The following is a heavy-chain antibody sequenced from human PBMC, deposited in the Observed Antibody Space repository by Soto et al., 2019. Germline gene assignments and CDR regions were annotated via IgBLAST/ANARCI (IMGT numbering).Heavy chain of an antibody. D-gene: IGHD3-10*01. CDR3: ARVGITMVRGVIPAEYFQH. CDR1: GGSINSGGYY. V-gene: IGHV4-31*03. J-gene: IGHJ1*01. Sequence: QVQLQESGPGLVKPSQTLSLTCTVSGGSINSGGYYWSWIRQHPGKGLEWIGYIYYSGSTYYNPSLKSRVTISVDTSKNQFSLKLSSVTAADTAVYYCARVGITMVRGVIPAEYFQHWGQGTLVIVSS. CDR2: IYYSGST.